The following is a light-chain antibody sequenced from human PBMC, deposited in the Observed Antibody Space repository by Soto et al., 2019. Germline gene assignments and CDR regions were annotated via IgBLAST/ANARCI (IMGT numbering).Light chain of an antibody. V-gene: IGKV1-39*01. Sequence: DIQMTQSPSSLSASVGDRVTITCRASQSISSYLNWYQQKPVKAPKLLIYAESSLQSGVSSRISGARSGTVFTPVISSSQPEDFATYYCQQSYSTLYTLGQWTKLEIK. CDR3: QQSYSTLYT. CDR1: QSISSY. CDR2: AES. J-gene: IGKJ2*01.